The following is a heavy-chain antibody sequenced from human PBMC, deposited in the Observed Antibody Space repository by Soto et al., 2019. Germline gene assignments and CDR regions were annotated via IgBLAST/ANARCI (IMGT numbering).Heavy chain of an antibody. Sequence: SETLSLTCAVSSGSISSSNWWSWVRQPPGKGLEWIGEIYHSGSTNYNPSLKSRVTISVDKSKNQFSLKLSSVTAADTAVYYCASRRRIAARPEWFDPWGQGTLVTVSS. CDR3: ASRRRIAARPEWFDP. V-gene: IGHV4-4*02. CDR1: SGSISSSNW. CDR2: IYHSGST. D-gene: IGHD6-6*01. J-gene: IGHJ5*02.